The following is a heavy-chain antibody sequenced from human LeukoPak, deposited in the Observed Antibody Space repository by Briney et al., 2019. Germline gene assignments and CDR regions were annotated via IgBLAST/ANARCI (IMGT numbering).Heavy chain of an antibody. CDR3: ARESRGGYNFDY. V-gene: IGHV3-53*01. D-gene: IGHD5-24*01. CDR2: IYSVGST. CDR1: GFTVSSNY. J-gene: IGHJ4*02. Sequence: GGSLRLSCAASGFTVSSNYMSWVPQAPGKGLEWGSGIYSVGSTYYADSAKGRFTISRDNSKNTLYLQMNSLRAEDTAVYYCARESRGGYNFDYWGQGTLVPVSS.